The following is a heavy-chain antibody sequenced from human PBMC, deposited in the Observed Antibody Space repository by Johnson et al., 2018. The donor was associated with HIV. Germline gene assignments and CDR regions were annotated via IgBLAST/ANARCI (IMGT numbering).Heavy chain of an antibody. CDR3: ARVSGSGADYYEILNDAFDI. Sequence: QVQLVESGGGVVQPGRSLRLSCAASGFTFSSYAMHWVRQAPGKGLEWVAVISYDGSKEYYAESVKGRFTISRDNPKNTVFLQMNSLRVEDTAVYYCARVSGSGADYYEILNDAFDIWGQGTMVTVSS. V-gene: IGHV3-30-3*01. CDR1: GFTFSSYA. CDR2: ISYDGSKE. D-gene: IGHD3-22*01. J-gene: IGHJ3*02.